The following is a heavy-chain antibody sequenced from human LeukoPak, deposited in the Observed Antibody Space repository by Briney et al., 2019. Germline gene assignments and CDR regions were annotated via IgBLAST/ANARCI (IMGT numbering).Heavy chain of an antibody. CDR2: IYYSGST. CDR1: GGSISSGDYY. J-gene: IGHJ3*02. V-gene: IGHV4-30-4*08. CDR3: ARGSHSGGYSVSFAFDI. Sequence: SETLSLTCTVSGGSISSGDYYWSWIRQSPGKGRGWIGYIYYSGSTYYNPSLKSRVTISVDTSKNQFSLKLTTVTAADTAVYYCARGSHSGGYSVSFAFDIWGQGTMVTVFS. D-gene: IGHD1-26*01.